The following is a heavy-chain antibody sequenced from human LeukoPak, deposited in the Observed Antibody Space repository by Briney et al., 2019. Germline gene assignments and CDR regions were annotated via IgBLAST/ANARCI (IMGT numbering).Heavy chain of an antibody. CDR3: ARDINSPAYYDFWRGDYYYYGMDA. J-gene: IGHJ6*02. CDR1: GFTFSSYA. V-gene: IGHV3-30-3*01. D-gene: IGHD3-3*01. Sequence: GGSLRLSCAASGFTFSSYAMHWVRQAPGKGLEWVAVISYDGSNKYYADSVKGRFTISRDNSKNTLYLQMNSLRAEDTAVYYCARDINSPAYYDFWRGDYYYYGMDAWAKGPRSPSP. CDR2: ISYDGSNK.